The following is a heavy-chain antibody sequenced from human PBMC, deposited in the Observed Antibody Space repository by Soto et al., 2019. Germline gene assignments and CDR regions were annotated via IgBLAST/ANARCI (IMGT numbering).Heavy chain of an antibody. V-gene: IGHV1-18*01. Sequence: ASVKVSCKASGYTFTSYGISWVRQAPGQGLEWMGWISAYNGNTNYAQKLQGRVTMTTDTSTSTAYMELRSLRSDDTAVYYCASGGERVEDYYYYGMDVWGQGTTVTVSS. CDR2: ISAYNGNT. D-gene: IGHD3-3*01. CDR1: GYTFTSYG. CDR3: ASGGERVEDYYYYGMDV. J-gene: IGHJ6*02.